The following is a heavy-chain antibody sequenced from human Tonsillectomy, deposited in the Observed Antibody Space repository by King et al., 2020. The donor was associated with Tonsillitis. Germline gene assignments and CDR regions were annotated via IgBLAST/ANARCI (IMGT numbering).Heavy chain of an antibody. D-gene: IGHD6-13*01. V-gene: IGHV4-59*01. Sequence: VQLQESGPGLVKPSETLSLTCTVSGGSISNYYWSWIRQPPGKGLEWIGYISYSGSTNYNPSLKSRVTISVDTSKNQFSLKLRSVTAADTAVYYCARLSIWYAPEGYWGQGTLVTVSS. J-gene: IGHJ4*02. CDR2: ISYSGST. CDR3: ARLSIWYAPEGY. CDR1: GGSISNYY.